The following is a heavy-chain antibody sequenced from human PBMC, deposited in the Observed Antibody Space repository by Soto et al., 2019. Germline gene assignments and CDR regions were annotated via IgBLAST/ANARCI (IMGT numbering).Heavy chain of an antibody. D-gene: IGHD2-21*02. CDR2: VSHSGSS. J-gene: IGHJ4*02. CDR1: GASIRSNDW. Sequence: QVQLQESGPGLVKPSETLSLICTVSGASIRSNDWWTWVRQPPGKGLEWIGEVSHSGSSNYNPASKSRLTIPEAKSKTRSSLALKSVPAADPAGYYCARGHKPPPGHPTMIIVVTLDYWGQG. V-gene: IGHV4-4*02. CDR3: ARGHKPPPGHPTMIIVVTLDY.